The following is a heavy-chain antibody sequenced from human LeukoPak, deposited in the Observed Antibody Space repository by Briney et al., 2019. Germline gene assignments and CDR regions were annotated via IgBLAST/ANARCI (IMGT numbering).Heavy chain of an antibody. D-gene: IGHD1-1*01. CDR2: IWYDGSNK. J-gene: IGHJ4*02. CDR3: ARDSGHNWNDGALDY. CDR1: GFTFSSYG. Sequence: GRSLRLPCAASGFTFSSYGMHWVRQAPGKGLEWVAVIWYDGSNKYYADSVKGRFTISRDNSNNTLYLQMNSLRAEDTAVYYCARDSGHNWNDGALDYWGQGTLVTVSS. V-gene: IGHV3-33*01.